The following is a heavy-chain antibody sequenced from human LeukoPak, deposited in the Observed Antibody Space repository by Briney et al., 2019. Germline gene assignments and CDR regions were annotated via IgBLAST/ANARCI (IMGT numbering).Heavy chain of an antibody. CDR1: GYAFTIYA. Sequence: ASVTVSFKSSGYAFTIYAMHWVRQAPGQGLEGVGWINAGNGNTKYSQKFQGRVTITRDTSASTAYMELSSLRSEDTAVYYCAIVLSSGWYGNWFDPWGQGTLVTVSS. D-gene: IGHD6-19*01. CDR2: INAGNGNT. CDR3: AIVLSSGWYGNWFDP. J-gene: IGHJ5*02. V-gene: IGHV1-3*01.